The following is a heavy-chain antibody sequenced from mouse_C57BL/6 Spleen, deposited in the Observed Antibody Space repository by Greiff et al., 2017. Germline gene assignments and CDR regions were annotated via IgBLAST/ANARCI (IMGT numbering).Heavy chain of an antibody. D-gene: IGHD1-3*01. CDR3: ARGGPSGYFDY. J-gene: IGHJ2*01. CDR1: GFTFSDYY. Sequence: DVHLVESEGGLVQPGSSMKLSCTASGFTFSDYYMAWVRQVPEKGLEWVANINYDGSSTYYLDSLKSRFIISRDNAKNILYLQMSSLKSEDTATYYCARGGPSGYFDYWGQGTTLTVSS. V-gene: IGHV5-16*01. CDR2: INYDGSST.